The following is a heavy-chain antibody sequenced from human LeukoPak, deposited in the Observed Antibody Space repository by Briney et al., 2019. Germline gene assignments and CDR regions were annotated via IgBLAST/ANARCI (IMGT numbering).Heavy chain of an antibody. V-gene: IGHV4-30-2*01. CDR2: IYHSGST. D-gene: IGHD5-12*01. CDR1: GGSISSGGYY. CDR3: ASWRDIVTGMDV. J-gene: IGHJ6*02. Sequence: SQTLSLTCTVSGGSISSGGYYWSWIRQPPGKGLEWIGYIYHSGSTYYNPSLKSRVTISVDTSKNQFSLKLSSVTAADTAVYYCASWRDIVTGMDVWGQGTTVTVSS.